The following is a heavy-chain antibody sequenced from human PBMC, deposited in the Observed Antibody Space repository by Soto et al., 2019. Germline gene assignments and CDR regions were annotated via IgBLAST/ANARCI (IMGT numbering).Heavy chain of an antibody. Sequence: ASVKVSCKASGYTFTGYYMHWVRQAPGQGLEWMGWINPNSGGTNYAQKFQGWVTMTRDTSISTAYMELSRLRSDDTAVYYCARGTMSGYDSPPPLIAPQTWGQGTLVTVSS. CDR1: GYTFTGYY. J-gene: IGHJ4*02. V-gene: IGHV1-2*04. CDR3: ARGTMSGYDSPPPLIAPQT. CDR2: INPNSGGT. D-gene: IGHD5-12*01.